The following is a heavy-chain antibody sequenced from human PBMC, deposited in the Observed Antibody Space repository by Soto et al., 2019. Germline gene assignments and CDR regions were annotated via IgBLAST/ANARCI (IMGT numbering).Heavy chain of an antibody. CDR2: IYGDDNK. CDR3: AHRRDYGRMDV. Sequence: SCPTLVNPTQTLTLTCTFSGFSLSTSAVGVGWIRQPPGKALEWLALIYGDDNKRYSPSLRSRLTITKDTSKNQVVFTMTNMDPVDTATYYCAHRRDYGRMDVWGQGTTVTVSS. J-gene: IGHJ6*02. D-gene: IGHD3-16*01. V-gene: IGHV2-5*02. CDR1: GFSLSTSAVG.